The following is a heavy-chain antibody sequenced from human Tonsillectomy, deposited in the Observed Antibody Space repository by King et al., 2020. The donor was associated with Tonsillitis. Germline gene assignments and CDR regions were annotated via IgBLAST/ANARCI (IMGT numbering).Heavy chain of an antibody. CDR1: GGSISSSDCY. D-gene: IGHD6-19*01. Sequence: QLQESGPGLVKPSETLSLTCTVPGGSISSSDCYWGWIRQPPGKGLEWVGNVFYSGNTYYNPSLKSRVTISADTSKNQFSLNLSSVTPAETAVYYCAGLSRDVAGRPPLPGGYLYYFDYWGQGTLVTVSS. CDR3: AGLSRDVAGRPPLPGGYLYYFDY. V-gene: IGHV4-39*01. CDR2: VFYSGNT. J-gene: IGHJ4*02.